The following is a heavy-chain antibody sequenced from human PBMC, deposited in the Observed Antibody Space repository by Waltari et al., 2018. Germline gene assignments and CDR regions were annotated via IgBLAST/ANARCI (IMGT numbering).Heavy chain of an antibody. J-gene: IGHJ4*02. V-gene: IGHV4-38-2*02. CDR2: IYHSGST. CDR1: GYSISSGYH. CDR3: ARDRISYGGNYFDY. Sequence: QVQLQESGPGLVKPSETLSLTCTVSGYSISSGYHWGWTRQPPGKGLEWIGSIYHSGSTYYNPSLKSRVTISVDTSKNQFSLKLSSVTAADTAVYYCARDRISYGGNYFDYWGQGTLVTVSS. D-gene: IGHD5-18*01.